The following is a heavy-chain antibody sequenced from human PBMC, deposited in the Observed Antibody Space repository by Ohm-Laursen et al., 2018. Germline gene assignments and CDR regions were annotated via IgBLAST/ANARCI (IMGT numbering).Heavy chain of an antibody. CDR3: AKDSAYSGYFDY. CDR2: INAQNSHI. D-gene: IGHD1-26*01. CDR1: PLSFSGDS. V-gene: IGHV3-21*01. Sequence: SLRLSCSASPLSFSGDSMNWVRQAPGKGLEWVSYINAQNSHIYYADSVKGRFTISRDNSKNTLYLQMNSLRAEDTAVYYCAKDSAYSGYFDYWGQGTLVTVSS. J-gene: IGHJ4*02.